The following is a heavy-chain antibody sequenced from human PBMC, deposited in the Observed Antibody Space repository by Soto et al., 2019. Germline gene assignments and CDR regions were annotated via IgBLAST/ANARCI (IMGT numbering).Heavy chain of an antibody. J-gene: IGHJ4*02. Sequence: GSLRLSCAASGFTFSSYGMHWVRQAPGKGLEWVAVIWFDGSNKYYADSVKGRFTISRDNSKNTLFLQMNSLRAEDTAVYYCARGSDWSPPVYWGQGTLVTVSS. CDR3: ARGSDWSPPVY. CDR2: IWFDGSNK. D-gene: IGHD3-9*01. CDR1: GFTFSSYG. V-gene: IGHV3-33*01.